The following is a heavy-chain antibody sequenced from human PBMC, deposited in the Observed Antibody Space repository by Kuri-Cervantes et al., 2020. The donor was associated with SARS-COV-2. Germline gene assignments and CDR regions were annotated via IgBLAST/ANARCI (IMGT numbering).Heavy chain of an antibody. Sequence: SVKVSCKASGGTFDSYTISWVRQTPGQGLEWMEGIITAFGTANYAQKFQDRVTLIADKSTSTVFMELSRLSSEDTAVYYCAKELLWFGDLHGGYFDYWGQGTLVTVSS. J-gene: IGHJ4*02. D-gene: IGHD3-10*01. V-gene: IGHV1-69*06. CDR2: IITAFGTA. CDR3: AKELLWFGDLHGGYFDY. CDR1: GGTFDSYT.